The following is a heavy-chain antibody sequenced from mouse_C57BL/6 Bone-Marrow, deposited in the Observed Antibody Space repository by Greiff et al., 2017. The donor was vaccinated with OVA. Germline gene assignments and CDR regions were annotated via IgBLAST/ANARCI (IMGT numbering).Heavy chain of an antibody. CDR3: TRGYSNYYAMDY. CDR1: GYTFTDYE. D-gene: IGHD2-5*01. J-gene: IGHJ4*01. V-gene: IGHV1-15*01. Sequence: VQLQQSGAELVRPGASVTLSCKASGYTFTDYEMHWVKQTPVHGLEWIGAIDPDTGGTAYNQKFKGKAILTADKSSSTAYMELRSLTSEDSAVYYCTRGYSNYYAMDYGGQGTAVTVSS. CDR2: IDPDTGGT.